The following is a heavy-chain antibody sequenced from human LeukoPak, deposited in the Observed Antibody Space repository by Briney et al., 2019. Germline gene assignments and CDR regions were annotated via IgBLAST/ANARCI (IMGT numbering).Heavy chain of an antibody. CDR2: INHSGST. V-gene: IGHV4-34*01. CDR1: GGPFSGYY. J-gene: IGHJ5*01. CDR3: ARGLGPQTLFGAAEPGMLHWFDS. Sequence: KPSETLSLTCAVEGGPFSGYYWSWIRQTPGKGLEWIGEINHSGSTSFNPSLKSRAFISLGTSENHFSLRLTSVTAADTAVYYCARGLGPQTLFGAAEPGMLHWFDSWGHGTLVTVSS. D-gene: IGHD3-3*01.